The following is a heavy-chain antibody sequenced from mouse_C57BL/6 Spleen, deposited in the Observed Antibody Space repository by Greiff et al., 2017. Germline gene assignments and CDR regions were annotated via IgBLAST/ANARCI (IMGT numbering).Heavy chain of an antibody. CDR2: INSDGGST. Sequence: EVKLMESGGGLVQPGESLKLSCESNEYEFPSHDMSWVRKTPEKRLELVAAINSDGGSTYYPDTMERRFIISRDNTKKTLYLQMSSLRSEDTALYYCARPTQNSNYVGYFDVWGTGTTVTVSS. CDR1: EYEFPSHD. V-gene: IGHV5-2*01. J-gene: IGHJ1*03. D-gene: IGHD2-5*01. CDR3: ARPTQNSNYVGYFDV.